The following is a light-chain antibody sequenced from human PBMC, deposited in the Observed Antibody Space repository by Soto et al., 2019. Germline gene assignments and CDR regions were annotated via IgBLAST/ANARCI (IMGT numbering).Light chain of an antibody. V-gene: IGKV3-20*01. J-gene: IGKJ2*01. CDR3: QQYGSSPPVT. Sequence: EIVLTQSPGTLSLSPGERATLSCRASQSVSSSYLAWYQQKPGQAPRLLIYGASSRATGIPDRFSGSGSGTYSTLTIRRVEPEDIAVYYCQQYGSSPPVTFGQGTKLEIK. CDR1: QSVSSSY. CDR2: GAS.